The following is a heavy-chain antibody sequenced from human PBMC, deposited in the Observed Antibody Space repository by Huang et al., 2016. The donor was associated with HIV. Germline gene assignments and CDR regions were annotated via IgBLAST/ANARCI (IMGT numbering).Heavy chain of an antibody. CDR3: ARHREGPVAYYSGWGSHLNYMDV. V-gene: IGHV4-39*01. J-gene: IGHJ6*03. CDR2: FYYNGST. CDR1: GGSIRSSDYH. D-gene: IGHD3-10*01. Sequence: QLLLQESGPGLVKPSEALALTCAVSGGSIRSSDYHWGWIRQPPGKGLEWIGGFYYNGSTHYRPSLKGRVTIAVDTSKNLFFLNLTSMTAADTAVYYCARHREGPVAYYSGWGSHLNYMDVWGRGRTVVVSS.